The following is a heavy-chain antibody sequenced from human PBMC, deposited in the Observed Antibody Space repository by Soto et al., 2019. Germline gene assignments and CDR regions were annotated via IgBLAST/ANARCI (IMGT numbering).Heavy chain of an antibody. J-gene: IGHJ5*01. CDR2: MNPNSGNT. D-gene: IGHD2-21*01. CDR1: GYTFANYD. V-gene: IGHV1-8*01. Sequence: QVQLVQSGAEVKTPGASVKVSCKASGYTFANYDINWVRQAPGQGLEWMGWMNPNSGNTGYAQKFQGRVTMTRDTALSVAHMELSSLRNEDTAVYYCARSDGYNFNWLDSWGQGTLVTVSA. CDR3: ARSDGYNFNWLDS.